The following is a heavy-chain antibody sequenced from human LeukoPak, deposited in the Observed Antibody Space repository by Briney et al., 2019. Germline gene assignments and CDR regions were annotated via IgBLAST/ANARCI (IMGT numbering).Heavy chain of an antibody. J-gene: IGHJ4*02. Sequence: PGGSLRLSCAASGFTFSSYAMHWVRQAPGKGLEWVAVISYDGTNKYYADSVKGRFTISRDNAKNTLYLQMNSLRAEDTALYYCATSARTYIGSSLDYWGQGTLVTVSS. D-gene: IGHD2-15*01. V-gene: IGHV3-30-3*01. CDR2: ISYDGTNK. CDR1: GFTFSSYA. CDR3: ATSARTYIGSSLDY.